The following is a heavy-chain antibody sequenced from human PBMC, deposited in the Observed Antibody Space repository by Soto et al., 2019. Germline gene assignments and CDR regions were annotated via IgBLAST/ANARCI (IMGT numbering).Heavy chain of an antibody. CDR2: ISGSDGKT. D-gene: IGHD3-3*01. V-gene: IGHV3-23*01. J-gene: IGHJ4*02. Sequence: PGGSLRLSCAASGFTFSRNSMTWVRQAPGKGLEWVSTISGSDGKTFYADSVKGRFSISRDTSQSTLYLQMNSLRADDTAMYYCARWSYLDYWGQGTRVTVSS. CDR3: ARWSYLDY. CDR1: GFTFSRNS.